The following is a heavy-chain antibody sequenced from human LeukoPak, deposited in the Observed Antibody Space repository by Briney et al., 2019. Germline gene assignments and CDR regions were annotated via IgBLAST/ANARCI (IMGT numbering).Heavy chain of an antibody. J-gene: IGHJ6*02. CDR1: GGSINSYY. CDR2: IYYSGSP. CDR3: ARSIVVAGFVSDYYYYGMDV. V-gene: IGHV4-59*08. D-gene: IGHD6-19*01. Sequence: SETLSLTCTVSGGSINSYYWSWIRQPPGKGLEWVGYIYYSGSPTYNPSLKSRVAISIHTSKRHFSLKLSSVTAADTAVYYCARSIVVAGFVSDYYYYGMDVWGQGTTVTVSS.